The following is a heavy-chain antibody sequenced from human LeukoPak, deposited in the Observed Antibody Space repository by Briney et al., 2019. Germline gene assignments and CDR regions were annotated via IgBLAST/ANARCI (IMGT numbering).Heavy chain of an antibody. V-gene: IGHV3-48*04. D-gene: IGHD2-2*01. CDR3: ATSGCSSTSCSPN. Sequence: GGSLRLSCAASGFTLSSYSMNWVRQAPGKGLEWVSYISSRSFTIYYADSVEGRFTISRDNAKNSLFLQMNSLGVEDTAVYYCATSGCSSTSCSPNWGQGTLVTVSS. CDR1: GFTLSSYS. CDR2: ISSRSFTI. J-gene: IGHJ4*02.